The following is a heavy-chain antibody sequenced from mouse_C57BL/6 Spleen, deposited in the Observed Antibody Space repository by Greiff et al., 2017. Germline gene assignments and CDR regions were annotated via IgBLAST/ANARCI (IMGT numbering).Heavy chain of an antibody. D-gene: IGHD1-1*01. J-gene: IGHJ1*03. Sequence: EVQLQQSGPELVKPGASVKISCKASGYSFTDYNMNWVKQSNGKSLEWIGVINPNYGTTSYNQKFKGKATLTVDQSSITAYLQLNSLTSEDSAVYYCATYYGSSYWYFDVWGTGTTVTVSS. CDR1: GYSFTDYN. CDR2: INPNYGTT. CDR3: ATYYGSSYWYFDV. V-gene: IGHV1-39*01.